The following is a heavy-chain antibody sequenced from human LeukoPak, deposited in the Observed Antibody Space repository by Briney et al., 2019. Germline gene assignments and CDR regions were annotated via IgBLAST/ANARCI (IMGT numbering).Heavy chain of an antibody. V-gene: IGHV4-59*01. J-gene: IGHJ4*02. Sequence: SETLSLTCAVYGGSFSGYYWSWVRQPPGKGLEWIGYIYYSGSTNYNPSLKSRVTISVDTSKNQFSLKLSSVTAADTAVYYCARDQGEDIVLIDWGQGTLVTVSS. CDR1: GGSFSGYY. D-gene: IGHD2-8*01. CDR2: IYYSGST. CDR3: ARDQGEDIVLID.